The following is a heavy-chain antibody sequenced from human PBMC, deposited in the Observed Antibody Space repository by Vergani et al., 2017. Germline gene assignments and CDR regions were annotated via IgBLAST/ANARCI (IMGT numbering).Heavy chain of an antibody. J-gene: IGHJ3*02. CDR2: INHSGST. CDR1: GGSFSGYY. D-gene: IGHD3-22*01. V-gene: IGHV4-34*01. CDR3: AGRYYYDSSGYYYI. Sequence: QVQLQQWGAGLLKPSETLSLTCAVYGGSFSGYYWSWIRQPPGKGLEWIGEINHSGSTNYNPSLKSRVTISVDTSKNQFSLKLSSVTAADTAVYYCAGRYYYDSSGYYYILSQGTMVTVSS.